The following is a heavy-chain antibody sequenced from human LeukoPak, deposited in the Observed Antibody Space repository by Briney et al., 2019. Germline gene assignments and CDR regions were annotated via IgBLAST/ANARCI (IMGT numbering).Heavy chain of an antibody. Sequence: SETLSLTCTVSGYSISSSYYWGWIRQPPGKGLEWIGSIYYSGSTYYNPSLKSRVTISVDTSKNQFSLKLSSVTAADTAVYYCARVRITMVRGDTPYFDYWGQGTLVTVSS. CDR3: ARVRITMVRGDTPYFDY. V-gene: IGHV4-38-2*02. J-gene: IGHJ4*02. CDR1: GYSISSSYY. CDR2: IYYSGST. D-gene: IGHD3-10*01.